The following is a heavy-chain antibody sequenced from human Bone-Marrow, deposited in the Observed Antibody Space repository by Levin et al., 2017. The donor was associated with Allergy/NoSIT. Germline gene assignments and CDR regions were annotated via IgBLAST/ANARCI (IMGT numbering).Heavy chain of an antibody. J-gene: IGHJ5*02. Sequence: SETLSLTCAVYGGSFSGYYWSWIRQPPGKGLEWIGEINHSGSTNYNPSLKSRVTISVDTSKNQFSLKLSSVTAADTAVYYCASEGAAAGSYWFDPWGQGTLVTVSS. V-gene: IGHV4-34*01. CDR3: ASEGAAAGSYWFDP. D-gene: IGHD6-13*01. CDR1: GGSFSGYY. CDR2: INHSGST.